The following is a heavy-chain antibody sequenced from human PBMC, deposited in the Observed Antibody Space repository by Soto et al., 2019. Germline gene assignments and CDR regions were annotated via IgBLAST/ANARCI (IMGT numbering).Heavy chain of an antibody. CDR3: ARGPGIVVVPAAIRNFWFDP. D-gene: IGHD2-2*01. J-gene: IGHJ5*02. CDR2: INHSGST. Sequence: SETLSLTCAVYGGSFSGYYWSWIRQPPGKGLEWIGEINHSGSTNYNPSLKSRITISVDTSKNQFSMKLSSVTAADTVVYYCARGPGIVVVPAAIRNFWFDPWGQGTLVTVSS. V-gene: IGHV4-34*01. CDR1: GGSFSGYY.